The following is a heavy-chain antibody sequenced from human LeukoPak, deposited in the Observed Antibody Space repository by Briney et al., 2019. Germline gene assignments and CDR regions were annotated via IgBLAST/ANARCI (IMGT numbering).Heavy chain of an antibody. Sequence: SETLSLTCRVSGDSVRNDFYYWGWIRQPPGKGLEWVTCLSHAGNTWYNPSLDSRLSISVDTSKNQFSLKFSSVTAADTALYWCARHNAPRRVGFDFWGQGILVTVSS. D-gene: IGHD2-2*01. V-gene: IGHV4-39*01. CDR3: ARHNAPRRVGFDF. J-gene: IGHJ4*02. CDR2: LSHAGNT. CDR1: GDSVRNDFYY.